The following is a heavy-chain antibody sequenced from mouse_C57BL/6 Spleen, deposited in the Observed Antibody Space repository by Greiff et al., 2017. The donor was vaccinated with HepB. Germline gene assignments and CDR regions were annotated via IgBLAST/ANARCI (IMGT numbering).Heavy chain of an antibody. D-gene: IGHD2-4*01. V-gene: IGHV1-15*01. CDR1: GYTFTDYE. J-gene: IGHJ3*01. Sequence: VQLQQSGAELVRPGASVTLSCKASGYTFTDYEMHWVKQTPVHGLEWIGAIDPETGGTAYNQKFKGKAILTADKSSSTAYMERRSLTSEDSAVYYCTRRDDYDPAWFAYWGQGTLVTVSA. CDR3: TRRDDYDPAWFAY. CDR2: IDPETGGT.